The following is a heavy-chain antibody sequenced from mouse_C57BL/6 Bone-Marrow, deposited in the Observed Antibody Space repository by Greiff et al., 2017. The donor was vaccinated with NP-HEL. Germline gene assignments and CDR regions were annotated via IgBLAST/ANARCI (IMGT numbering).Heavy chain of an antibody. CDR2: ISYDGSN. Sequence: EVKLMESGPGLVKPSQSLSLTCSVTGYSITSGYYWNWIRQFPGNKLEWMGYISYDGSNNYNPSLKNRIPITRDTSKNQFFLKLNSVTTEDTATYYCARRWDAMDYWGQGTSVTVSS. CDR1: GYSITSGYY. CDR3: ARRWDAMDY. V-gene: IGHV3-6*01. D-gene: IGHD1-1*02. J-gene: IGHJ4*01.